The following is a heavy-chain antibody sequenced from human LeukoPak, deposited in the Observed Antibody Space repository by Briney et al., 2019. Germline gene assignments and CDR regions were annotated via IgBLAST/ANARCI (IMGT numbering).Heavy chain of an antibody. D-gene: IGHD6-13*01. V-gene: IGHV1-2*04. CDR3: ARDRGGTAAAAVYYFDY. CDR2: INPNSGGT. CDR1: GYTFTVYY. J-gene: IGHJ4*02. Sequence: ASVKVSCKASGYTFTVYYMHWVRHAPAQGLEWMGWINPNSGGTNYAQKVQGWVTMTRDTSISTAYMELSRLRSDDTAVYYCARDRGGTAAAAVYYFDYWGQGTLVTVSS.